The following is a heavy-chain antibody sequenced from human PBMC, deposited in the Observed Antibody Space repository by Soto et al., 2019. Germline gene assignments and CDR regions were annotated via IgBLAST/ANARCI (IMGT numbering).Heavy chain of an antibody. D-gene: IGHD6-13*01. V-gene: IGHV4-4*02. CDR1: SGSISSSNW. J-gene: IGHJ4*02. CDR2: INHSGST. Sequence: QVQLQESGPGLVKPSGTLSLTCAVSSGSISSSNWWSWVRQPPGKGLEWIGEINHSGSTNYNPSLKRRVTISGDKYKNQFSLKLSSVTAADTAVYYCERGGRGIAAATYYFEYWGQGTLVTVTS. CDR3: ERGGRGIAAATYYFEY.